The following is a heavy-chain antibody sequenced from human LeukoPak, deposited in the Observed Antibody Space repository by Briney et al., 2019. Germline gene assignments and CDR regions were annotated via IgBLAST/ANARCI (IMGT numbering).Heavy chain of an antibody. Sequence: VKVSCKVSGYTLTALSIHWVRQAPGKGLEWMGGFDPEHGETIYAQNFQGRVTMTEDTSSDTAYMELSSLRSEDTAVYYCATDLGRIYDYWGQGTLVTV. CDR1: GYTLTALS. CDR3: ATDLGRIYDY. V-gene: IGHV1-24*01. D-gene: IGHD2-15*01. J-gene: IGHJ4*02. CDR2: FDPEHGET.